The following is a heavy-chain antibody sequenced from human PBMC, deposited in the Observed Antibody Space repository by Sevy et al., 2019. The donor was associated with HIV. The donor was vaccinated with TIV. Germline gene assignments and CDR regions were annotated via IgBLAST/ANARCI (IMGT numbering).Heavy chain of an antibody. CDR3: ATHRRRDGYSYGAFDI. V-gene: IGHV3-23*01. D-gene: IGHD4-4*01. CDR2: VSGSGGKT. CDR1: GFTFSNYA. Sequence: GGSLRLSSAASGFTFSNYALSWVRQAPGKGLEWVSAVSGSGGKTYYADSVKGRFTISRDTSNNTLFLHMNSLRAEDTAVYYCATHRRRDGYSYGAFDIWGQGTMVTVSS. J-gene: IGHJ3*02.